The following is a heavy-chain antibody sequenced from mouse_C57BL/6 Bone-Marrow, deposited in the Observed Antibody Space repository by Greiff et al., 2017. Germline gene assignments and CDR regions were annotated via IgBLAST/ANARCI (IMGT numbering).Heavy chain of an antibody. D-gene: IGHD3-1*01. CDR3: ARSSYPLAY. J-gene: IGHJ3*01. Sequence: VKLMESGPELVKPGASVKISCKASGYAFSSSWMNWVKQRPGQGLEWIGRIYPGDGDTNYNGKFKGKATLTADKSSSTAYMQLSSLTSEDSAVYFCARSSYPLAYWGQGTLVTVSA. V-gene: IGHV1-82*01. CDR2: IYPGDGDT. CDR1: GYAFSSSW.